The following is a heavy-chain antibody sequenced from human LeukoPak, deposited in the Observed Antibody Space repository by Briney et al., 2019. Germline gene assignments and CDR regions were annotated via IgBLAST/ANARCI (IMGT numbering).Heavy chain of an antibody. V-gene: IGHV1-24*01. CDR1: GYTLTELS. D-gene: IGHD4-17*01. Sequence: GASVKVSCKVSGYTLTELSMHWVRQAPGKGLEWMGGFDPEDGETIYAQKFQGRVTMTEDTSTDTAYMELSSLRSEDTAVYYCATLAGDYTQNKPYYYYYMDVWGKGTTVTVSS. CDR3: ATLAGDYTQNKPYYYYYMDV. CDR2: FDPEDGET. J-gene: IGHJ6*03.